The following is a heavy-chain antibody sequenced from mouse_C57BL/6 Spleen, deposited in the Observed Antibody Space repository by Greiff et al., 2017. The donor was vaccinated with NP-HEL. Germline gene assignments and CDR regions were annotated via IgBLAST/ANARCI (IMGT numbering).Heavy chain of an antibody. CDR1: GYTFTSYW. Sequence: VQLQQPGAELVKPGASVKMSCKASGYTFTSYWITWVKQRPGQGLEWIGDIYPGSGSTNYNEKLKSKATLTVDTSSSTAYMQLSSLTSEDSAVYYCARGAYGSSYVGYWGQGTTLTVSS. CDR2: IYPGSGST. CDR3: ARGAYGSSYVGY. J-gene: IGHJ2*01. V-gene: IGHV1-55*01. D-gene: IGHD1-1*01.